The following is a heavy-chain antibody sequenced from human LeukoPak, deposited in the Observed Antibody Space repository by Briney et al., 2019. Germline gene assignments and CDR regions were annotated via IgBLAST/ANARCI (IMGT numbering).Heavy chain of an antibody. J-gene: IGHJ5*02. CDR3: AGEVPAAINWFDP. V-gene: IGHV1-69*04. D-gene: IGHD2-2*01. CDR2: IIPILGIA. Sequence: SVKVSCKASGGTFSNYDITWVRQAPGQGLEWMGRIIPILGIANYAQKFQGRVTITADKSTSTAYMELGSLRSEDTAVYYCAGEVPAAINWFDPWGQGTLVTVSS. CDR1: GGTFSNYD.